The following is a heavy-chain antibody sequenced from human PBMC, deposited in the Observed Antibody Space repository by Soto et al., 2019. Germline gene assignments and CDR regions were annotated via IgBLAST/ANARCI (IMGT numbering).Heavy chain of an antibody. V-gene: IGHV1-2*04. CDR1: GYTFTGYY. Sequence: ASVKVSCKASGYTFTGYYMHWVRQAPGQGLEWMGWINPNSGGTNYAQKFQGWVTMTRDTSISTAYMELSRLRSDDTAVYYCARVKRIVVVPAAIRAPEYGMDVWGQGTTVTVSS. CDR3: ARVKRIVVVPAAIRAPEYGMDV. CDR2: INPNSGGT. D-gene: IGHD2-2*01. J-gene: IGHJ6*02.